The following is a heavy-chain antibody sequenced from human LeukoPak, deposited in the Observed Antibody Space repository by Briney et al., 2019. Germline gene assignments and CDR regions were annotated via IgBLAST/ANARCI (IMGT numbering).Heavy chain of an antibody. CDR2: IYYSGST. D-gene: IGHD5-12*01. Sequence: SETLSLTCTVSGGSISSYYWSWIRQPPGKGLEWIGYIYYSGSTNYNPSLKSRVTISVDTSKNQFSLKLSSVTAADTAVYYCARSGYDFPWFDPWGQGTLVTVSS. CDR1: GGSISSYY. V-gene: IGHV4-59*01. J-gene: IGHJ5*02. CDR3: ARSGYDFPWFDP.